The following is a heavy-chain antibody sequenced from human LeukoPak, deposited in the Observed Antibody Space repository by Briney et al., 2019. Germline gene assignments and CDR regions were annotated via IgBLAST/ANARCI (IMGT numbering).Heavy chain of an antibody. J-gene: IGHJ6*03. V-gene: IGHV1-69*05. Sequence: GASVKVSCKASGGTFSSYAISWVRQAPGQGLEWMGGIIPIFGTANYAQKFQGRVTITTDESTSTAYMELSSLRSEDTAVYYCARGGYSYGSSFYYMDVWGKGTTVTVSS. CDR1: GGTFSSYA. CDR3: ARGGYSYGSSFYYMDV. D-gene: IGHD5-18*01. CDR2: IIPIFGTA.